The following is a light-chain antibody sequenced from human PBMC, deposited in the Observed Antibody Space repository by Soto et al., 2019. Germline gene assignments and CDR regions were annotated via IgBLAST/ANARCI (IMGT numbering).Light chain of an antibody. CDR2: EVS. V-gene: IGLV2-14*03. CDR3: SSYTTSSTRV. J-gene: IGLJ1*01. CDR1: SSDVGAYDF. Sequence: QSVLTQPASVSGSPGQSITISCTGTSSDVGAYDFVSWYQQHPDKAPKLMIYEVSNRPSGVSHRFSGSKSVNTATLTTSGLQAEDEADYYCSSYTTSSTRVFGTGTKVTVL.